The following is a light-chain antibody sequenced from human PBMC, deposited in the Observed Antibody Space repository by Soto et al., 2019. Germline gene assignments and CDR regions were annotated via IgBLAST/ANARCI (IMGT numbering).Light chain of an antibody. J-gene: IGKJ4*01. CDR3: QQAHSFPLT. CDR1: QDIITW. Sequence: DIQMTQSPSSVSASVGDRVTITCRASQDIITWLAWYQQKPGKAPKLLISAASDLQSGFPSRFSGSGSGTDFTLTISTLQPEDYATYHCQQAHSFPLTFGGGTKVDIK. CDR2: AAS. V-gene: IGKV1-12*01.